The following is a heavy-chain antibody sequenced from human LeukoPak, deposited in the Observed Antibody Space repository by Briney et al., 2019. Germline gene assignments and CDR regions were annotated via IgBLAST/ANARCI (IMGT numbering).Heavy chain of an antibody. CDR3: AKGYYGSGSYGWFDP. D-gene: IGHD3-10*01. CDR2: ISGSGGST. V-gene: IGHV3-23*01. J-gene: IGHJ5*02. Sequence: GGSLRLSCAASGFTFSSYAMNWVRQAPGKGLEWVSAISGSGGSTYYADSVKGRFTISRDNSKNTLYLHMNSLRAEDTAVYYCAKGYYGSGSYGWFDPWGQGTLVTVSS. CDR1: GFTFSSYA.